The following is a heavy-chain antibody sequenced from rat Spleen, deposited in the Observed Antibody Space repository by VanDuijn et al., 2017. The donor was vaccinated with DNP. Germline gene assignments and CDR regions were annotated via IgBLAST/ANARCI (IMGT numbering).Heavy chain of an antibody. D-gene: IGHD1-11*01. V-gene: IGHV5-22*01. CDR1: GFTFSDHN. J-gene: IGHJ2*01. CDR3: ARHGTTEGPNWFAY. Sequence: EVQLVESGGGLVQPGRSLKLSCAASGFTFSDHNMAWVRQAPKKGLEWVASISYEGSSTYYGDSVKGRFTISRDNAKSTLYLQMNSLRSEDTATYYCARHGTTEGPNWFAYWGQGVMVTVSS. CDR2: ISYEGSST.